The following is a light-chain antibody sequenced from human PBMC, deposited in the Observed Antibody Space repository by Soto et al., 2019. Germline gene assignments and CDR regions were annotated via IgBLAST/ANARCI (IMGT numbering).Light chain of an antibody. V-gene: IGKV3-20*01. Sequence: EVVLTRSPGTLSLSPGEGATLSCWASQSFTSGYLAWYQQKPGQAPRLLIYGASSRATGIPDRFSGSGSGTDFTLTISRLEPEDIGVYYCQQYGSSPRTFVGGTKVEIK. CDR2: GAS. CDR1: QSFTSGY. CDR3: QQYGSSPRT. J-gene: IGKJ4*01.